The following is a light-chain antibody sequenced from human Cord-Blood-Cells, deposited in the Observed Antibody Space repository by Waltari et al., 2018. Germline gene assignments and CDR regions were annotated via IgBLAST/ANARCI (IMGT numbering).Light chain of an antibody. J-gene: IGKJ5*01. CDR1: QDISNY. V-gene: IGKV1-33*01. CDR2: DES. CDR3: QQYDNLPIT. Sequence: DIQMTQSPSSLSASVGDRVTITCQASQDISNYLNWYQQKPGKTPKLLIYDESNLETGVTSRFSGIGSGTEFTFTISSLQPEDIATYYCQQYDNLPITFGEGTRLEIK.